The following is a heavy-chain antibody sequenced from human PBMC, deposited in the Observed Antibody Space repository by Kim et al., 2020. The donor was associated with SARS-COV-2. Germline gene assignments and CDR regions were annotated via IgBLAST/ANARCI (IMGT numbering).Heavy chain of an antibody. Sequence: ASVKVSCKASGYTFSSYGISWVRQAPGQGLEWMGWISPYNANTKYAQKFQGRVTMTADTSTSTAYMDLRSLKSDDTAVYYCARGYRTFLDYYYYYYMDVW. CDR2: ISPYNANT. J-gene: IGHJ6*03. CDR3: ARGYRTFLDYYYYYYMDV. D-gene: IGHD2-8*01. V-gene: IGHV1-18*01. CDR1: GYTFSSYG.